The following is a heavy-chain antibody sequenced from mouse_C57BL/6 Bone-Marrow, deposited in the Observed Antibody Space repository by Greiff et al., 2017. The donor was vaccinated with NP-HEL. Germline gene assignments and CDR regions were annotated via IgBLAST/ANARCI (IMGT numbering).Heavy chain of an antibody. J-gene: IGHJ3*01. D-gene: IGHD1-1*01. Sequence: QVQLQQSGAELARPGASVKLSCKASGYTFTSYGISWVKQRTGQGLEWIGEIYPRSGNNYYNEKFKGKATLTADKSSSTAYMELRSLTSEDSAVYFCARHYYGSRPWFAYWGQGTLVTVSA. CDR1: GYTFTSYG. CDR3: ARHYYGSRPWFAY. CDR2: IYPRSGNN. V-gene: IGHV1-81*01.